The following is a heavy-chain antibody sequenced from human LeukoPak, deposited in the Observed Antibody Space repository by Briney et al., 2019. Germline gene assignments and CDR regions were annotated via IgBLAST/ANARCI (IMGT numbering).Heavy chain of an antibody. CDR2: INHSGST. D-gene: IGHD2-2*01. CDR1: GGSFSGYY. Sequence: SETLSLTCAVYGGSFSGYYWSWIRQPPGKGLEWIGEINHSGSTNYNPSLKSRVTISVDTSKNQFSLKLSSVTAADTAVYYCARGQVKYQLLSTYYYYYYMDVWGQGTTVTVSS. J-gene: IGHJ6*03. CDR3: ARGQVKYQLLSTYYYYYYMDV. V-gene: IGHV4-34*01.